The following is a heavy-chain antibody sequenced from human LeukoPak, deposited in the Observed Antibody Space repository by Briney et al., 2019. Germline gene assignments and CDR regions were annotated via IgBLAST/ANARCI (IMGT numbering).Heavy chain of an antibody. CDR1: GFTFSSYS. Sequence: PGGSLRLSCAASGFTFSSYSMNWVRLAPGKGLEWISYITSSSSTIYYTDSVKGRFTISRDNAKNSLYLQMNSLRAEDTAVYYCTRVSPSRGYYYLDVSGKGTTVTVSS. V-gene: IGHV3-48*01. CDR2: ITSSSSTI. J-gene: IGHJ6*03. CDR3: TRVSPSRGYYYLDV. D-gene: IGHD3-10*01.